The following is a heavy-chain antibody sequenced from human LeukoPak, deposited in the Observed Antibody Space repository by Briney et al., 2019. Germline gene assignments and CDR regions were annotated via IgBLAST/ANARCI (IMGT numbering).Heavy chain of an antibody. CDR2: IYYSGST. CDR1: GGSISSSSSY. CDR3: ARRSLRYFDWLLSGRSPQFDP. D-gene: IGHD3-9*01. V-gene: IGHV4-39*01. J-gene: IGHJ5*02. Sequence: PSETLSLTCTVSGGSISSSSSYWGWIRQPPGKGLGWIGSIYYSGSTYYNPSLKSRVTITVDTSKNQFSLKLSSVTAADTAVYYCARRSLRYFDWLLSGRSPQFDPWGQGTLVTVSS.